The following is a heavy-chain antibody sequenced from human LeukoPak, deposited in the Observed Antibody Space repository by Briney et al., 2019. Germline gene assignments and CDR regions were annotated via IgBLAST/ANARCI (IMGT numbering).Heavy chain of an antibody. Sequence: PGRSLRLSCAASGFTYSNYGMHWVRQAPGKGLEWVAVISYDGSNKYYADSVKGRFAISRDNSKNTLYLQMNSLRAEDTAVYYCAKAYGYCTTTSCSHEEFAYWGQGTLVTVSS. CDR2: ISYDGSNK. V-gene: IGHV3-30*18. D-gene: IGHD2-2*01. CDR1: GFTYSNYG. J-gene: IGHJ4*02. CDR3: AKAYGYCTTTSCSHEEFAY.